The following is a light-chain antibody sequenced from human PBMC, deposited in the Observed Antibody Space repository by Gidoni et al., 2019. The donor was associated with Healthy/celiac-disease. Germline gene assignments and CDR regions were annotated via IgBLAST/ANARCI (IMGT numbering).Light chain of an antibody. CDR3: QQRRNWPLT. Sequence: EIVWTQSPATLSLSPGERATLSCRASQSVSSYLAWYQQKPGQAPRLLIYDTSNRATGIPARFSGSGSGTDFTLTISSLEPEDFAVYYCQQRRNWPLTFXGXTKVEIK. V-gene: IGKV3-11*01. CDR1: QSVSSY. CDR2: DTS. J-gene: IGKJ4*01.